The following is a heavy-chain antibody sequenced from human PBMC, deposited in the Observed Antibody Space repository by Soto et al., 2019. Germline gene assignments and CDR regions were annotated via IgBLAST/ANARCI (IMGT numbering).Heavy chain of an antibody. Sequence: GESLKISCNGSGYSFAGYWITWVRQKPGKGLEWMGRIDPSDSQTYYSPSFRGHVTISATKSITTVFLQWSSLRASDTAMYYCARQIYDSDTGPNFRYYFDSWGQGTPVTVSS. CDR3: ARQIYDSDTGPNFRYYFDS. J-gene: IGHJ4*02. CDR2: IDPSDSQT. D-gene: IGHD3-22*01. CDR1: GYSFAGYW. V-gene: IGHV5-10-1*01.